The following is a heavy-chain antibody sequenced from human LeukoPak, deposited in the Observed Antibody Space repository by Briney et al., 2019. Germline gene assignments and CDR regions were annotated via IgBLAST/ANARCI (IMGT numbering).Heavy chain of an antibody. CDR2: IYYSGST. J-gene: IGHJ4*02. D-gene: IGHD4-17*01. V-gene: IGHV4-59*12. CDR1: GGSISSYY. CDR3: ASRTTVSRSLDY. Sequence: SETLSLTCTVSGGSISSYYWSWIRQPPGKGLEWIGYIYYSGSTYYNPSLKSRVTISVDTSKNQFSLKLSSATAADTAVYYCASRTTVSRSLDYWGQGTLVTVSS.